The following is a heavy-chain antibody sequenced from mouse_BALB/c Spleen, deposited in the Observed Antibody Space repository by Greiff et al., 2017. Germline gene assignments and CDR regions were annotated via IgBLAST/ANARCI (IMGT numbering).Heavy chain of an antibody. CDR2: INPSNGRT. D-gene: IGHD1-1*02. CDR1: GYTFTSYW. Sequence: VQLQQPGAELVKPGASVKLSCKASGYTFTSYWMHWVKQRPGQGLEWIGEINPSNGRTNYNEKFKSKATLTVDKSSSTAYMQLSSLTSEDSAVYYCAGGSYAMDYWGQGTSVTVSS. J-gene: IGHJ4*01. CDR3: AGGSYAMDY. V-gene: IGHV1S81*02.